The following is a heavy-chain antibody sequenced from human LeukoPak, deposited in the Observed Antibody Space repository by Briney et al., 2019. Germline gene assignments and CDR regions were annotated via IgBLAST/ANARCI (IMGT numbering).Heavy chain of an antibody. CDR2: VSGSGAHT. CDR1: GFTFSSYA. CDR3: ARDPVWGSYRYYDY. Sequence: GGSLGLSCAASGFTFSSYAMTWVRQAPGKGLQWVSAVSGSGAHTYYADSVKGRFTISRDNAKNSLYLQMNSLRAEDTAVYYCARDPVWGSYRYYDYWGQGTLVTVSS. J-gene: IGHJ4*02. V-gene: IGHV3-23*01. D-gene: IGHD3-16*02.